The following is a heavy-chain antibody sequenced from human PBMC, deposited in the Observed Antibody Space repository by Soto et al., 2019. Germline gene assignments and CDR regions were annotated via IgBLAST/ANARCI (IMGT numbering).Heavy chain of an antibody. V-gene: IGHV3-9*01. D-gene: IGHD2-21*02. CDR2: ISWNSGSI. J-gene: IGHJ4*02. CDR3: AKDTGDAEFDY. CDR1: GFTFDDYA. Sequence: EVQLVESGRGLVQPGRSLRLSCAASGFTFDDYAMHWVRQAPGKGLEWVSGISWNSGSIGYADSVKGRFTISRDNAKNSLYLQMNSLRAEDTALYYCAKDTGDAEFDYWGQGTLVTVSS.